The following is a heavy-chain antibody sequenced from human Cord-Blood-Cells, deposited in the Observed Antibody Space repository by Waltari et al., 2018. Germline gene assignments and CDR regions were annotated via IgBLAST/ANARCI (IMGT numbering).Heavy chain of an antibody. D-gene: IGHD5-12*01. V-gene: IGHV3-15*01. Sequence: EVQLVESGGGLVKPGGSLRLSCAASGFTFSNAWMSWVRQAPGEGLEWVGRIKSKTDGGTTDYAAPVKGRFTISRDDSKNTLYLQMNSLKTEDTAVYYCTTGDSGYDFAFDIWGQGTMVTVSS. CDR2: IKSKTDGGTT. CDR1: GFTFSNAW. J-gene: IGHJ3*02. CDR3: TTGDSGYDFAFDI.